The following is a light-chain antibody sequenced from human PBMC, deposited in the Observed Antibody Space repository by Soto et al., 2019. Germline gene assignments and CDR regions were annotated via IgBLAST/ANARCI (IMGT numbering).Light chain of an antibody. V-gene: IGLV2-14*01. CDR1: SSDFGGYNY. CDR3: SSYTSSSTPHYV. Sequence: QSVLTQPASVSGSPGQSITISCTGTSSDFGGYNYVSWYQQHPGKAPKLMIYDVSNRPSGVSNRFSGSKSGNTASLTISGLQAEDEADYYCSSYTSSSTPHYVFGTGTRSPS. J-gene: IGLJ1*01. CDR2: DVS.